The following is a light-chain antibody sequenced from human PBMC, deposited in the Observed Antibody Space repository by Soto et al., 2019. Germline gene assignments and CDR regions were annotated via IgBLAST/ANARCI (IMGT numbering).Light chain of an antibody. J-gene: IGKJ3*01. CDR1: ETISSNY. Sequence: EIVLTQSPGTLSSSPGEGVTLSCRASETISSNYLAWYQKKPGQAPRLLIFGASTRATGIPDKFSGSGSGTDFTLTSRSLEPEHFAEYYCQQYGSSPPDTFGPGT. CDR2: GAS. CDR3: QQYGSSPPDT. V-gene: IGKV3-20*01.